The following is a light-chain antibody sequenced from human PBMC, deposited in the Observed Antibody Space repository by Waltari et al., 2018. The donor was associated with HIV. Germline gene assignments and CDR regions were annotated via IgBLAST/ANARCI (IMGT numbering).Light chain of an antibody. V-gene: IGLV4-3*01. CDR3: AAWDDSLNAWV. J-gene: IGLJ3*02. CDR2: VKSEGSL. CDR1: SEHSTYT. Sequence: LPVLTQPPSASALLGASIKLTCPLSSEHSTYTIEWYQQRPGRSHQYIMKVKSEGSLSKGDGIPDRFMGSSSGADRYLTFSNRQSDDEADFYCAAWDDSLNAWVFGGGTKLTVL.